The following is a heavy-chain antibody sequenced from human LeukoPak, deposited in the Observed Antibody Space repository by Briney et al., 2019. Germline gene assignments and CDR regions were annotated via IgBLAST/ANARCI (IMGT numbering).Heavy chain of an antibody. CDR3: TRDQH. Sequence: GGSLRLSCAGSGFIFGTTSMSWVRQTPGKGLEWVASINYDGSEKYYVGSVEGRFTISRDSAKKSLFLQMNSLRAEDTAIYYCTRDQHWGQGTLVTVPS. CDR1: GFIFGTTS. V-gene: IGHV3-7*01. J-gene: IGHJ1*01. CDR2: INYDGSEK.